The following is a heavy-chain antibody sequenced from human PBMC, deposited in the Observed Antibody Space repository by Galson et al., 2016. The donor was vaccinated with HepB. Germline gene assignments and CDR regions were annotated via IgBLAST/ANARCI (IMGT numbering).Heavy chain of an antibody. CDR2: INSDGSST. CDR3: AMYYDILTGCYKPFYYHSMDV. Sequence: SLRLSCAASGFTFSSYWMHWVRQPPGKGLVWVSRINSDGSSTSYADSVKGRFTISRDNAKNTLYLQMNGLRAEDTAVYYCAMYYDILTGCYKPFYYHSMDVWGQGTTVTVSS. D-gene: IGHD3-9*01. J-gene: IGHJ6*02. V-gene: IGHV3-74*01. CDR1: GFTFSSYW.